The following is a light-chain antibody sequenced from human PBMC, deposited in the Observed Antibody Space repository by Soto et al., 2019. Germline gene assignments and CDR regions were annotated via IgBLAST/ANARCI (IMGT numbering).Light chain of an antibody. V-gene: IGLV2-14*01. J-gene: IGLJ2*01. CDR3: TSYPSSRTLGV. Sequence: QSALTQPASVSGSPGQSITISCTGTSSDVGGYNYVSWYQKHPGQAPKLIIYEVSHRPSGVSNRFSGSKSGNTASLIISGLQAEDEADYYCTSYPSSRTLGVFGGGPKVTVL. CDR1: SSDVGGYNY. CDR2: EVS.